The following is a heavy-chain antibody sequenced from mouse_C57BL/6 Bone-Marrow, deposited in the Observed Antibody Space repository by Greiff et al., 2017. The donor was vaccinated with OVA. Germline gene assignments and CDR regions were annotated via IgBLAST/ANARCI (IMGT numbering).Heavy chain of an antibody. CDR3: ARGGNDGYSFFAY. CDR1: GYTFTSYD. J-gene: IGHJ3*01. V-gene: IGHV1-85*01. D-gene: IGHD2-3*01. CDR2: IYPRDGST. Sequence: VKLMESGPELVKPGASVKLSCKASGYTFTSYDINWVKQRPGKGLEWIGWIYPRDGSTKYNEKFKGKATLTVDTSSSTAYMELHSLTSEDSAVYFCARGGNDGYSFFAYWGQGTLVTVSA.